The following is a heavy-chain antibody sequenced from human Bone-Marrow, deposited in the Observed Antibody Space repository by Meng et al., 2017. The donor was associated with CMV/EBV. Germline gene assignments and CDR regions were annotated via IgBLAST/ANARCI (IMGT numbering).Heavy chain of an antibody. J-gene: IGHJ6*02. D-gene: IGHD3-3*01. CDR1: GFTFSSYD. Sequence: GESLKISCAASGFTFSSYDMHWVRQATGKGLEWVSAIGTAGDTYYPGSVKGRFTISRENAKNSLYLQMNSLRAEDTAVYYCARHLGIFGPEHYYYYYGMDVWGQGTTVTVSS. CDR2: IGTAGDT. V-gene: IGHV3-13*01. CDR3: ARHLGIFGPEHYYYYYGMDV.